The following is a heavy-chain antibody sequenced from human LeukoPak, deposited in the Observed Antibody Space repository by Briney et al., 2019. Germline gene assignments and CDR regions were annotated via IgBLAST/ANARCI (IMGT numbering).Heavy chain of an antibody. CDR3: ASAAGDSSGYPHDAFDI. CDR1: GYSFTSYW. V-gene: IGHV5-51*01. D-gene: IGHD3-22*01. J-gene: IGHJ3*02. Sequence: GESLKISCKGSGYSFTSYWIGWVRQMPGKGLEWMGIIYPGDSDTRYSPSFQGQVTISADKSISTAYLQWSSLKASDTAMYYCASAAGDSSGYPHDAFDIWGQGTMVTVSS. CDR2: IYPGDSDT.